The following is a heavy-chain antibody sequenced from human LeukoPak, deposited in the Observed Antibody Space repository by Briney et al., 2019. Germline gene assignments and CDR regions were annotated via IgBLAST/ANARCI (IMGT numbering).Heavy chain of an antibody. CDR1: GYTFTGYY. D-gene: IGHD2-15*01. CDR3: ARGYCSGGSCFRGSLYNWFDP. CDR2: INPNSGGT. V-gene: IGHV1-2*02. J-gene: IGHJ5*02. Sequence: SVKVSCKASGYTFTGYYMHWVRQAPGQGLEGMGWINPNSGGTNYAQKIQGRVTMTRDPSISTAYMELSRLRSDDTAVYYCARGYCSGGSCFRGSLYNWFDPWGQGTLVTVSS.